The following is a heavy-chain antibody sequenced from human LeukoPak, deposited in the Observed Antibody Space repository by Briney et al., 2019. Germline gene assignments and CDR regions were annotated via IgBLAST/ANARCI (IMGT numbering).Heavy chain of an antibody. CDR1: GFTFDDYA. Sequence: GGSLRLSCAASGFTFDDYAMHWVRQAPGKGLEWVSGISWNSGSIGYADSVKGRFTISRDNAKNSLYLQMNSLRAEDTALYYCAKHVAAAGTGGNFDYWARNPGHRLL. CDR2: ISWNSGSI. J-gene: IGHJ4*01. D-gene: IGHD6-13*01. CDR3: AKHVAAAGTGGNFDY. V-gene: IGHV3-9*01.